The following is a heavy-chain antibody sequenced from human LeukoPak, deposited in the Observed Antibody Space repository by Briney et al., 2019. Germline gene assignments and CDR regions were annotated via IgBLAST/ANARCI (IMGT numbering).Heavy chain of an antibody. Sequence: GGSLRISSTTTSFTSTNSSTTLIRKTPGNAPEWISYISSSGGTTTYVDSVKGRFTISRDNAKNSLYLQMNSLRADDTAVYYCARSNYYTVDVWGQGTAVTVSS. J-gene: IGHJ6*02. CDR1: SFTSTNSS. CDR2: ISSSGGTT. CDR3: ARSNYYTVDV. V-gene: IGHV3-11*01.